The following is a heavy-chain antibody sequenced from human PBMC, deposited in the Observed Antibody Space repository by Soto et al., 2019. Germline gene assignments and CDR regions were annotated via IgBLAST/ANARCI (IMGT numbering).Heavy chain of an antibody. D-gene: IGHD6-25*01. Sequence: GGSLRLSCTASGFTFGDYAMSWFRQAPGKGLEWVGLIRSKAYGGTTEYAASVKGRFTISRDDSKSIAYLQMNSLKTEDTAVYYCTRDLNGAAPTGFDPWGQGTLVTVS. CDR3: TRDLNGAAPTGFDP. V-gene: IGHV3-49*03. CDR1: GFTFGDYA. J-gene: IGHJ5*02. CDR2: IRSKAYGGTT.